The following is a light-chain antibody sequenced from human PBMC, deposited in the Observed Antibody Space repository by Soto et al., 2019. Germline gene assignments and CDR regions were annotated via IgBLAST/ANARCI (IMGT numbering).Light chain of an antibody. CDR2: AAS. V-gene: IGKV3-20*01. J-gene: IGKJ1*01. CDR3: QQYGSSPKT. Sequence: IVLTQSPATLSLSPGDRATLSCRASQAIRSTYLAWYQQKPGEAPRLLIYAASTLPSGVPYRFSGSGSGTDFTLTISRLEAEDFAMYYCQQYGSSPKTFGQGTKVDIK. CDR1: QAIRSTY.